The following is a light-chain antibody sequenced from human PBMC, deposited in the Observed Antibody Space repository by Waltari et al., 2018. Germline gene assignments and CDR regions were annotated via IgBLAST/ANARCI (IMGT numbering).Light chain of an antibody. J-gene: IGKJ1*01. CDR3: QHYVRLPAT. CDR1: QCVRGS. V-gene: IGKV3-20*01. CDR2: GAS. Sequence: EIVLTQSPGTLSLSPGERATLSCRASQCVRGSLAWYQQNGGQAPRLLIYGASSRATGIPDRFSGSGSGTDFSLTISSLEPEDFAVYYCQHYVRLPATFGQGTKVEIK.